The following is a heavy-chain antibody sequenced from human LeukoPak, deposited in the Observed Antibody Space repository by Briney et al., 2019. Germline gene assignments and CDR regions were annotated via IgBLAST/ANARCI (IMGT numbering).Heavy chain of an antibody. J-gene: IGHJ3*02. CDR2: IYSGGST. CDR3: YQLGTFDI. Sequence: GGSLRLSCAASGFTVNNNYMSWVRQAPGKGLQWVSVIYSGGSTYYADSVKGRFTISRDNSKNTLYLQMNSLRVEDTAVYYCYQLGTFDIWGQGTMVTVSS. D-gene: IGHD2-2*01. CDR1: GFTVNNNY. V-gene: IGHV3-66*02.